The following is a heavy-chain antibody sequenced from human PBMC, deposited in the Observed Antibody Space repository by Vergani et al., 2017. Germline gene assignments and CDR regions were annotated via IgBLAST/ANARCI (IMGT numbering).Heavy chain of an antibody. CDR1: GGSFSGYY. D-gene: IGHD3-10*01. J-gene: IGHJ3*02. V-gene: IGHV4-34*01. Sequence: QVQLQQWGAGLLKPSETLSLTCAVYGGSFSGYYWSWIRQPPGKGLEWIGEINHSGSTNYNPSLKSRVTISVDTSKNQFSLKLSSVTAADTAVYYCARGGRFPIDAFDIWGQGTMVTVSP. CDR2: INHSGST. CDR3: ARGGRFPIDAFDI.